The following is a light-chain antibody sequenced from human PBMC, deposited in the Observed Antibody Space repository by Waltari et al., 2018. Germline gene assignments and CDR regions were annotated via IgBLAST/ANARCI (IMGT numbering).Light chain of an antibody. CDR1: QSVSTY. CDR3: QQRSNWRPWT. Sequence: EIVLTQSPATLSLSPGERATLSCRASQSVSTYLAWYQRRPGQAPRLLIYDASNRATGIPARCSGSGSGTDFTLTISSQEPEDFAVYYCQQRSNWRPWTFGQGTKVEIK. J-gene: IGKJ1*01. V-gene: IGKV3-11*01. CDR2: DAS.